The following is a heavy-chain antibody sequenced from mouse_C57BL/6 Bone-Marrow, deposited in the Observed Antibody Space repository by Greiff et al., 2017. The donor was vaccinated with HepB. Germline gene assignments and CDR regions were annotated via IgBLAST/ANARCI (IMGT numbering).Heavy chain of an antibody. D-gene: IGHD1-1*01. Sequence: EVMLVESEGGLVQPGSSMKLSCTASGFTFSDYYMAWVRQVPEKGLEWVANINYDGSITYYLDSLKSRFIISRDNAKNILYLQMSSLKSEDTATYYCARDVLRWYFDVWGTGTTVTVSS. V-gene: IGHV5-16*01. J-gene: IGHJ1*03. CDR2: INYDGSIT. CDR1: GFTFSDYY. CDR3: ARDVLRWYFDV.